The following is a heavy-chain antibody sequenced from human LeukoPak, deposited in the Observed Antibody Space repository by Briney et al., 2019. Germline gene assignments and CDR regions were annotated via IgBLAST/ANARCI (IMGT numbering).Heavy chain of an antibody. J-gene: IGHJ4*02. CDR2: IYRSSNGETT. D-gene: IGHD6-19*01. CDR1: GITFSNAW. Sequence: GGSLRLSCAASGITFSNAWMTWVRQATGKGLEWVGRIYRSSNGETTDYGAPVKGRFTMSRDDSKNTLYLQMNSLKTEDTAVYYCTTYGSGSCPFWGQGTLVTVSS. V-gene: IGHV3-15*01. CDR3: TTYGSGSCPF.